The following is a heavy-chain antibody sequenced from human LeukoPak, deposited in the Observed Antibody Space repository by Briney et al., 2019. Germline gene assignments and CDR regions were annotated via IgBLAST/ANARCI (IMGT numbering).Heavy chain of an antibody. CDR1: GFTFSSYS. CDR3: ASLDVDTAIILFDY. J-gene: IGHJ4*02. V-gene: IGHV3-48*04. D-gene: IGHD5-18*01. Sequence: GGSLRLSCAASGFTFSSYSMNWVRQAPGKGLEWVSYISSSSSTIYYADSVKGRFTISRDNAKNSLYLQMNSLRAEDTAVYYCASLDVDTAIILFDYWGQGTLVTVSS. CDR2: ISSSSSTI.